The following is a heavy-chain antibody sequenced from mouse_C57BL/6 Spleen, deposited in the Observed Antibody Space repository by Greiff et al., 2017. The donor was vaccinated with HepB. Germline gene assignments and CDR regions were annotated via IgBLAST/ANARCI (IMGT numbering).Heavy chain of an antibody. CDR3: ARSLDYYGSDLTFAY. V-gene: IGHV1-26*01. CDR2: INPNNGGT. J-gene: IGHJ3*01. CDR1: GYTFTDYY. Sequence: VQLQQSGPELVKPGASVKISCKASGYTFTDYYMNWVKQSHGKSLEWIGDINPNNGGTSYNQKFKGKATLTVDKSSSTAYMELRSLTSEDSAVYYCARSLDYYGSDLTFAYWGQGTLVTVSA. D-gene: IGHD1-1*01.